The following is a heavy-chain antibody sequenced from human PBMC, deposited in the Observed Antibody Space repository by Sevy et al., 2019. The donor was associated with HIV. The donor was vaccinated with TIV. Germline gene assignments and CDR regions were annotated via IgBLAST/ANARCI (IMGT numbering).Heavy chain of an antibody. Sequence: SETLSLTCTVSGYYMSSGYYWGWIRQPPGKGLEWIGSIYHSGSTYYNPSLKSRVTISVDTSKNQFSLKLSSVTAADTAVYYCATYYYDSSGYQFDYWGQGALVTVSS. D-gene: IGHD3-22*01. J-gene: IGHJ4*02. CDR2: IYHSGST. CDR1: GYYMSSGYY. V-gene: IGHV4-38-2*02. CDR3: ATYYYDSSGYQFDY.